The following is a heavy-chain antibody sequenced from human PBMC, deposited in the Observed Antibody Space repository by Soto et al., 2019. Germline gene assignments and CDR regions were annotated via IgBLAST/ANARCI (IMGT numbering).Heavy chain of an antibody. CDR1: GFTFTNAW. V-gene: IGHV3-15*07. CDR3: TTDSPLDF. CDR2: IKSKSDGGTT. Sequence: EVQLVESGGGLVKPGGSLRLSCGASGFTFTNAWMNWVRQAPGKGLEWVGRIKSKSDGGTTDYAAPVKGRFTISRDDSKNSLYLQMSSLKTEDTAVYYCTTDSPLDFWGQGNLVTVSS. J-gene: IGHJ4*02.